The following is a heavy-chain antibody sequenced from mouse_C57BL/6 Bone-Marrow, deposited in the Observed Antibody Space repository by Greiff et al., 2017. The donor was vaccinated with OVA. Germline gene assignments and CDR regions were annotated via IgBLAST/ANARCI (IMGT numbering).Heavy chain of an antibody. D-gene: IGHD1-1*01. J-gene: IGHJ4*01. CDR3: TTCYYGFYAMDY. CDR2: IDPENGDT. Sequence: EVKLVESGAELVRPGASVKLSCTASGFNIKDDYMHWVKQRPEQGLEWIGWIDPENGDTEYASKFQGKATITADTSSNTAYLQLSSLTSEDTAVYYCTTCYYGFYAMDYWGQGTSVTVSS. V-gene: IGHV14-4*01. CDR1: GFNIKDDY.